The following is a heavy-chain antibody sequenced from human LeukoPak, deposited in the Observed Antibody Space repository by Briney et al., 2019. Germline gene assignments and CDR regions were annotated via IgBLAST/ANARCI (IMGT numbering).Heavy chain of an antibody. J-gene: IGHJ5*02. CDR1: GGTFSSYA. CDR3: AGAPYSGSYNWFDP. V-gene: IGHV1-69*01. Sequence: SVKVSCKASGGTFSSYAISWVRQAPGQGLEWMGGIIPIFGTANYAQKFQGRVTITADESTSTAYMELSSLRSEDTAVYYYAGAPYSGSYNWFDPWAREPWSPSPQ. CDR2: IIPIFGTA. D-gene: IGHD1-26*01.